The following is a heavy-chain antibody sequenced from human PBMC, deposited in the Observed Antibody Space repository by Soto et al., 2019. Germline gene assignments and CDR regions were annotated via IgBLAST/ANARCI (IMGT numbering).Heavy chain of an antibody. Sequence: GGSLRLSCAASGFTFSSYAMSWVRQAPGKGLEWVSAISGSGGSTYYADSVKGRFTISRDNSKNTLYLQMNSLRAEDTAVYYCAKSPGFGVVAELDYWGQGTLVTASP. V-gene: IGHV3-23*01. D-gene: IGHD3-3*01. CDR3: AKSPGFGVVAELDY. CDR1: GFTFSSYA. J-gene: IGHJ4*02. CDR2: ISGSGGST.